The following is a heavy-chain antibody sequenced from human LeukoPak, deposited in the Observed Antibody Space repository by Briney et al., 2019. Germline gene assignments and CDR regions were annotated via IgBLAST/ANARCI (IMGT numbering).Heavy chain of an antibody. CDR1: GGSISSYY. CDR2: IYYSGST. CDR3: ARVSGTTVTTIFVRWYFDR. J-gene: IGHJ2*01. D-gene: IGHD4-17*01. V-gene: IGHV4-59*01. Sequence: SETLSLTCTVPGGSISSYYWSWIRQPPGKGLEWIGYIYYSGSTNYNPSLKSRVTISVDTSKNQFSLKLSSVTAADTAVYYCARVSGTTVTTIFVRWYFDRWGRGTLVTVSA.